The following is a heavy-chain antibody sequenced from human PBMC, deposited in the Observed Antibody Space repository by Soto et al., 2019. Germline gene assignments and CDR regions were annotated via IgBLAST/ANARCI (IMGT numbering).Heavy chain of an antibody. Sequence: QVQLQESGPGLVKPSGTLSLTCAVSGGSISSDSWWTWVRQPPGKGLEWIGEIYHSGNTNYNPSLKSRLTILVNRSKNQLSLNLRSVTAADTAIYYCAGREHSRWRFFTDYWGQGTLVTVSS. V-gene: IGHV4-4*02. CDR3: AGREHSRWRFFTDY. J-gene: IGHJ4*02. CDR1: GGSISSDSW. CDR2: IYHSGNT. D-gene: IGHD3-3*01.